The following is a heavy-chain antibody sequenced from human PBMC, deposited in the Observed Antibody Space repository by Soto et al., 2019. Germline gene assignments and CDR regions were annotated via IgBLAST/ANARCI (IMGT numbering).Heavy chain of an antibody. CDR3: AKAPAVLPAPQFDY. V-gene: IGHV3-23*01. D-gene: IGHD6-19*01. CDR1: GFTFSGYA. J-gene: IGHJ4*02. Sequence: PGGSLRLSSAASGFTFSGYAMSWVRQEPGKGLEWVSAISGSGGSTYYADSVKGRFTISRDNSKNTLYLQMNSLRAEDAAVYYCAKAPAVLPAPQFDYWGQGTLVTVSS. CDR2: ISGSGGST.